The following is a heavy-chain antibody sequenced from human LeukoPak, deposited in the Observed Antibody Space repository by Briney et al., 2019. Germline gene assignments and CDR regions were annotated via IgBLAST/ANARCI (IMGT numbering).Heavy chain of an antibody. J-gene: IGHJ4*02. CDR3: ARATVTTFPQDY. Sequence: PSETLSLTCAVYGGSFSGYYWSWIRQPPGKGLEWIGEINHSGSTNYNPSLKSRVTISVDTSKNQFSLKLSSVTAADTAVYYCARATVTTFPQDYWGQGTLVTVSS. CDR1: GGSFSGYY. V-gene: IGHV4-34*01. CDR2: INHSGST. D-gene: IGHD4-17*01.